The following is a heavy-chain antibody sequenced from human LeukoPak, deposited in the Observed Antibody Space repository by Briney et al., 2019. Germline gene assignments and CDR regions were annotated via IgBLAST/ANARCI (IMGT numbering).Heavy chain of an antibody. CDR3: ACWPTFRYGMDV. D-gene: IGHD2/OR15-2a*01. V-gene: IGHV4-39*07. Sequence: SETLSLTCTVSGGSISSSSYYWGWIRQPPGKGLEWIGSIYYSGSTYYNPSLKSRVTISVDTSKNQFSLKLSSVTAADTAVYYCACWPTFRYGMDVWGQGTTVTVSS. J-gene: IGHJ6*02. CDR2: IYYSGST. CDR1: GGSISSSSYY.